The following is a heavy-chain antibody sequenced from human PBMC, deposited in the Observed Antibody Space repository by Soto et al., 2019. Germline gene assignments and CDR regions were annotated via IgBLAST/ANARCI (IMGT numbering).Heavy chain of an antibody. J-gene: IGHJ6*02. CDR1: GFTFSDHY. Sequence: GGSLRLSCAASGFTFSDHYMDWVRQAPGKGLERVSVLYSGGSTHYADSVKGRFTISRDISKNTLFLQMNNLRAEDTAIYYCARENMSGMDVWGQGTTVTVSS. CDR3: ARENMSGMDV. CDR2: LYSGGST. V-gene: IGHV3-53*01.